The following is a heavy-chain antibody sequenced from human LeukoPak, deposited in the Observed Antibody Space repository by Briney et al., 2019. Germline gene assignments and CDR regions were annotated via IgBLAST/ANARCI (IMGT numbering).Heavy chain of an antibody. J-gene: IGHJ4*02. CDR2: IKSDGSTT. D-gene: IGHD2-8*01. CDR3: ASGSFCTNGVCYKGFDY. Sequence: GGSLRLSCAASGFTFSTSWMHWVRQAPGKGLGWVSRIKSDGSTTTYADSVKGRFTISRDNAKNTLFLQMNSLRAEDTAVYYCASGSFCTNGVCYKGFDYWGQGTLVSVSS. CDR1: GFTFSTSW. V-gene: IGHV3-74*01.